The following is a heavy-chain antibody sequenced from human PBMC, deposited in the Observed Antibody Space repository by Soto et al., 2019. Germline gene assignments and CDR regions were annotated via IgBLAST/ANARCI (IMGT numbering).Heavy chain of an antibody. CDR1: GGTFSSYA. J-gene: IGHJ5*02. CDR2: IIPIFGTA. Sequence: QVQLVQSGAEVKKPGSSVKVSCKASGGTFSSYAISWVRQAPGQGLEWMGGIIPIFGTANYAQKFQGRVTITADESTSTAYLELSSLRSEDTAVYYCARSQYYDCGSGVDWFDPWGQGTLVTFSS. V-gene: IGHV1-69*12. D-gene: IGHD3-3*01. CDR3: ARSQYYDCGSGVDWFDP.